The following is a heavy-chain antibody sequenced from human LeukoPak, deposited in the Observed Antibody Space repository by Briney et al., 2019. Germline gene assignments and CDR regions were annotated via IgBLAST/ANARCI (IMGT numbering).Heavy chain of an antibody. J-gene: IGHJ6*03. CDR1: GGSLDNFY. V-gene: IGHV4-4*07. D-gene: IGHD3-10*01. CDR2: IYSSGTT. Sequence: PSETLSLTCSVSGGSLDNFYWNWIRQPAGKGLEWIARIYSSGTTSYKPSLKSRLTMSIVTSNNQFSLRLASVTAADSAIYYCARDFPIFLGAGDLLSPEYNYFMDVGGKGPRSPSP. CDR3: ARDFPIFLGAGDLLSPEYNYFMDV.